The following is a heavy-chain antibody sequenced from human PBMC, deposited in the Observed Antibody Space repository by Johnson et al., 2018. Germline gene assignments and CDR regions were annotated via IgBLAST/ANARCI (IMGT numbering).Heavy chain of an antibody. CDR2: IWYDVSNK. CDR3: ARASGYSYVNYDYYMDV. J-gene: IGHJ6*03. D-gene: IGHD5-18*01. V-gene: IGHV3-33*01. Sequence: QVQLVQSGGGVVQPGRSLRLSCAASGFSFSSYGMHWVRQAPGKGLEWVAVIWYDVSNKYYADSVKGRFTISRDNSKNTLYLQMNSLRADDTAVYYCARASGYSYVNYDYYMDVWGKGTTVTVSS. CDR1: GFSFSSYG.